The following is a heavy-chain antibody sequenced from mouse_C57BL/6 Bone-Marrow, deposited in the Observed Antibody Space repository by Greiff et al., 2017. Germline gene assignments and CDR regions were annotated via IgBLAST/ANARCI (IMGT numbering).Heavy chain of an antibody. J-gene: IGHJ4*01. D-gene: IGHD2-4*01. CDR3: ASCDYEGLYYYAMDY. Sequence: VQLQQSGAELVRPGASVKLSCTASGFNINDDYMNWVKQRPEQGLEWIGWIDPENGDTEYDSKFQGKATMTADTSSNTAYLQLSSLTSEDTAVYYCASCDYEGLYYYAMDYWGWGTSVTVSS. CDR2: IDPENGDT. CDR1: GFNINDDY. V-gene: IGHV14-4*01.